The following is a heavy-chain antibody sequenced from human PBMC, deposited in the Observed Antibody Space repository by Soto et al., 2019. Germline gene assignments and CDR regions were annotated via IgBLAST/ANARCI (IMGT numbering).Heavy chain of an antibody. CDR2: ITVVTGNT. CDR1: GFTFSTYW. D-gene: IGHD1-26*01. J-gene: IGHJ4*01. CDR3: VRDRDLYRDMFHADL. Sequence: GGSLRLSCAASGFTFSTYWMSWVRQAPGKGLEWLAYITVVTGNTRYAESVRGRFTISADYAANSVFLQMSSLRDEDTALYFCVRDRDLYRDMFHADLWGQGTLVTVSS. V-gene: IGHV3-48*02.